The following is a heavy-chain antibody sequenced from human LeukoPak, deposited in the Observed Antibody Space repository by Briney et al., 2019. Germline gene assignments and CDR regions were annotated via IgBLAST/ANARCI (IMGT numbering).Heavy chain of an antibody. J-gene: IGHJ4*02. D-gene: IGHD5-12*01. CDR1: GFTFSSYG. Sequence: GRSLRLSCAASGFTFSSYGMHWVRQAPGKGLEWVAVIWYDGSNKYYADSVKGRFTISRDNSKNTLYLQMNSLRAEDTAVYYCAGDRGHSGYDLYDYWGQGTLVTVSS. V-gene: IGHV3-33*01. CDR3: AGDRGHSGYDLYDY. CDR2: IWYDGSNK.